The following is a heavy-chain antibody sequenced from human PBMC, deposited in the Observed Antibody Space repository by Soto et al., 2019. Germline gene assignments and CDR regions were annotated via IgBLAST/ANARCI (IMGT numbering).Heavy chain of an antibody. V-gene: IGHV1-69*13. Sequence: ASVKSSCKASGGTFSSYAISWVRQAPGQGLEWMGGIIPIFGTANYAQKFQGRVTITADESTSTAYMELSSLRSEDTAVYYCARGKTHEWFDPWGQVTLFTVPS. CDR2: IIPIFGTA. J-gene: IGHJ5*02. CDR1: GGTFSSYA. CDR3: ARGKTHEWFDP.